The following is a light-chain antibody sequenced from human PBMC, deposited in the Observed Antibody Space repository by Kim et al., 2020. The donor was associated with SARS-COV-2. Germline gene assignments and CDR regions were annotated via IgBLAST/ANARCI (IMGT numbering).Light chain of an antibody. V-gene: IGKV3-20*01. J-gene: IGKJ2*03. CDR1: QSVSSSY. CDR2: GAS. Sequence: SPGERATLSCRASQSVSSSYLAWYQQKPGQAPGLLIYGASTRAGGTPDRFSGSGSGTDFTLTISRLEPEDIAVYYCQHYGTSPYGFGQGTKVDIK. CDR3: QHYGTSPYG.